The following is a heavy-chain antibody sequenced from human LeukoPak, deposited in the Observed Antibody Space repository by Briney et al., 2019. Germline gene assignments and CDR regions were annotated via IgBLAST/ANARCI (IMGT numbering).Heavy chain of an antibody. V-gene: IGHV4-59*01. CDR1: GGSISSYY. Sequence: PSETLSLTCTVSGGSISSYYWSWIRQPPGKGLEWIGYIYYSGSTNYNPSLKSRVTISVDTSKNQFSLKLSSVTAADTAVYYCARERPSKGSYYGQASAFDIWGQGTMVTVSS. J-gene: IGHJ3*02. CDR2: IYYSGST. CDR3: ARERPSKGSYYGQASAFDI. D-gene: IGHD1-26*01.